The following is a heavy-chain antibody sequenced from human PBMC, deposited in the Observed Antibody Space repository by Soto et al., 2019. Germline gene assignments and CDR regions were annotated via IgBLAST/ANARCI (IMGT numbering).Heavy chain of an antibody. CDR3: ARAIGAAGAY. J-gene: IGHJ4*02. CDR1: GFTFSTYW. Sequence: GGSLRLSCTASGFTFSTYWMHWVRQVPGKGLDWVANINGDGSGSYYVGSVKGRFTISRDNANNLLYLQMDSLRVEDTAVYYCARAIGAAGAYWGRGTLVTVSS. D-gene: IGHD6-13*01. V-gene: IGHV3-7*01. CDR2: INGDGSGS.